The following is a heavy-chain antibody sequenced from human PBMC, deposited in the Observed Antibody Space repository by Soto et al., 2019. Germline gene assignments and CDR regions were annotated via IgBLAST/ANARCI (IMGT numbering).Heavy chain of an antibody. D-gene: IGHD3-10*01. J-gene: IGHJ4*02. Sequence: QVQLVQSGAEVKKPGASVKVSCKASGYTFTGYYMHWVRQAPGQGLEWMGWINPTSGDTKYSQKFQGRVTMTRDTSISTVYMELNRLKSNDTAVYYCERDYKLGVDSWGQGTLVTVSS. CDR3: ERDYKLGVDS. V-gene: IGHV1-2*02. CDR2: INPTSGDT. CDR1: GYTFTGYY.